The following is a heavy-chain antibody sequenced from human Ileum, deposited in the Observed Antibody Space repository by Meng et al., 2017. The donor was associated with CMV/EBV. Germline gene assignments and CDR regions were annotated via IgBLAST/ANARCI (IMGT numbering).Heavy chain of an antibody. CDR2: ILPYFGAS. CDR1: GGDFSSYT. V-gene: IGHV1-69*05. J-gene: IGHJ4*02. D-gene: IGHD7-27*01. CDR3: ASMGGVTNWGFVS. Sequence: CRAAGGDFSSYTVTWVRLDAGKGIDWIEEILPYFGASPYAQRLQGGMTFTTDETKATVVIELSSLTYEYPTVYYCASMGGVTNWGFVSWGQGALVTVSS.